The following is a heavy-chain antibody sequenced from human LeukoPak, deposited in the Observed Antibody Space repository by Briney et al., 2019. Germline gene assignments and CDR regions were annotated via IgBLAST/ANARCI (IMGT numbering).Heavy chain of an antibody. CDR2: IYYSEST. V-gene: IGHV4-59*12. CDR3: AREARRGYCSSTSCYPFV. CDR1: GGSISSYY. D-gene: IGHD2-2*01. J-gene: IGHJ4*02. Sequence: KPSETLSLTCTVSGGSISSYYWSWIRQPPGKGLEWIGYIYYSESTNYNPSLKSRVTISVDTSKNQFSLKLSSVTAADTAVYYCAREARRGYCSSTSCYPFVWGQGTLVTVSS.